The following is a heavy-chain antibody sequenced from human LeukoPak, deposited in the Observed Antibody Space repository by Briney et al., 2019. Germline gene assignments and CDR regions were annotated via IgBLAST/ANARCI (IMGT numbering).Heavy chain of an antibody. Sequence: ASVKVSCKASGGTFSSYAISWVRQAPGQGLEWMGGIIPIFGTANYAQKFQGRVTMTRNTSISTAYMELSSLRSEDTAVYYCARRGYYYGSGSYYYYYYYYYMDVWGKGTTVTISS. D-gene: IGHD3-10*01. V-gene: IGHV1-69*05. J-gene: IGHJ6*03. CDR1: GGTFSSYA. CDR2: IIPIFGTA. CDR3: ARRGYYYGSGSYYYYYYYYYMDV.